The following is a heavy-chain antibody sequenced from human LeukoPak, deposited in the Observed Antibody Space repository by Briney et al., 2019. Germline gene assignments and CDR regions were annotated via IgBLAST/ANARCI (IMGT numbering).Heavy chain of an antibody. J-gene: IGHJ3*01. CDR2: IRGGGGST. CDR3: AKIEGRSPDAFDV. Sequence: GGSLRLSCAASGFTFSSYSMNWVRQAPGKGLEGVSAIRGGGGSTYYADSVKGRFTIHRDNSKNTLYLQMNSLRAEDTAVYYCAKIEGRSPDAFDVWGKGTMVTVSS. D-gene: IGHD6-13*01. CDR1: GFTFSSYS. V-gene: IGHV3-23*01.